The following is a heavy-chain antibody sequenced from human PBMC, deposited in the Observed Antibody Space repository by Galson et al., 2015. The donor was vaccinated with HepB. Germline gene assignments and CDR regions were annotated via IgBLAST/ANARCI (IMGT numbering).Heavy chain of an antibody. D-gene: IGHD2-2*02. J-gene: IGHJ4*02. CDR3: ARGRLHCSTTSCYRGFEY. V-gene: IGHV4-34*01. CDR1: GGSLSGYY. Sequence: SETLSLTCAVYGGSLSGYYWSWIRQPPGKGLEWIGEMNHSGSTNNNPSLKSRVSISIDTSKNQFSLKLTSVTAADTAAYYCARGRLHCSTTSCYRGFEYWGQGSLVTVSS. CDR2: MNHSGST.